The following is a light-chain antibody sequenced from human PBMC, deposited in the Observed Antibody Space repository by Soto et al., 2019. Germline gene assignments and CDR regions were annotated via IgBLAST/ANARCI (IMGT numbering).Light chain of an antibody. CDR2: DVS. Sequence: DIVMTQTPLSLSVTPGQPASISCKSSQSLLHSDGMTSLFLYLQRACQHPPLLLYDVSNSFSGVSDRVSGSGSGTEFTLEISRVEAADVVIYYCMQRIDRPITFGQGTRLEIK. V-gene: IGKV2D-29*01. CDR3: MQRIDRPIT. CDR1: QSLLHSDGMTS. J-gene: IGKJ5*01.